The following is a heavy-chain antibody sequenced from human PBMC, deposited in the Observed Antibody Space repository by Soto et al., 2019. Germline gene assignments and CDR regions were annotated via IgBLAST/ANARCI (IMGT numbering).Heavy chain of an antibody. CDR1: GYSFTSYW. Sequence: GESLKISCKGSGYSFTSYWIGWVRQMPGKGLEWMGIIYPGDSDTRYSPSFQGQVTISADKSISTAYLQWSSLKASDTAMYYCARRPRIAAAGLYYYYYGMDVWGQGTTVTVS. V-gene: IGHV5-51*01. D-gene: IGHD6-13*01. J-gene: IGHJ6*02. CDR3: ARRPRIAAAGLYYYYYGMDV. CDR2: IYPGDSDT.